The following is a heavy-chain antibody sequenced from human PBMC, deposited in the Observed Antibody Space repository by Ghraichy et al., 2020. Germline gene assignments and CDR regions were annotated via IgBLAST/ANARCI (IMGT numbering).Heavy chain of an antibody. CDR3: ARDPYGDYKYGGADY. CDR2: IKPDGSER. D-gene: IGHD4-17*01. V-gene: IGHV3-7*01. Sequence: GGSLRLSCVASGFTFSGYWMTWVRQAPGKGLEWVASIKPDGSERYYVDSVKGRFTISRANAKNSLSLEMNSLRAEDTAVFYCARDPYGDYKYGGADYWGQGTLVAVSS. J-gene: IGHJ4*02. CDR1: GFTFSGYW.